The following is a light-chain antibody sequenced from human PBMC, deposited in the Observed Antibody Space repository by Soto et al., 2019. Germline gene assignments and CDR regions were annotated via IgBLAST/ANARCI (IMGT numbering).Light chain of an antibody. CDR2: DVT. V-gene: IGLV2-11*01. CDR3: CSFAGSYTSYF. CDR1: SSDVGGYNY. J-gene: IGLJ1*01. Sequence: QSALTQPASVSGSPGQSITISCTGTSSDVGGYNYVSWYQQHPGKAPKLMIFDVTKRPSGVPDRFSGSKSGNTASLTISGLQAEDEADYFCCSFAGSYTSYFFGTGTKLTVL.